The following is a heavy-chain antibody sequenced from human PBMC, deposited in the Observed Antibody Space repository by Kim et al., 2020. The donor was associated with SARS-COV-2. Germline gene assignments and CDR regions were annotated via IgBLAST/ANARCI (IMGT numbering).Heavy chain of an antibody. Sequence: KFQGRVTITADESTSTAYMELSSLRSEDTAVYYCARGDYVWGSYRKWDYWGQGTLVTVSS. J-gene: IGHJ4*02. D-gene: IGHD3-16*02. V-gene: IGHV1-69*01. CDR3: ARGDYVWGSYRKWDY.